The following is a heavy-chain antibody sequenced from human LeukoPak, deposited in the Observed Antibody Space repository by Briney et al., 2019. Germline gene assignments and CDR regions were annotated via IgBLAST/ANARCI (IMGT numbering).Heavy chain of an antibody. D-gene: IGHD4-23*01. V-gene: IGHV1-3*02. Sequence: ASVKVSCKASGYTFTNFALHWVRQAPGQRLEWMGWTNGATGNTRFSQDFQGRLTIAIDASASTAYIELSSLRSEDTAVYYCARSPGGNARTWLDYWGQGTLVAVSS. CDR1: GYTFTNFA. CDR2: TNGATGNT. CDR3: ARSPGGNARTWLDY. J-gene: IGHJ4*02.